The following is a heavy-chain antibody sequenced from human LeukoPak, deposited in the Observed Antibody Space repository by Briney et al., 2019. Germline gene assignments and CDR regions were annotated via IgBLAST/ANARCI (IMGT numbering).Heavy chain of an antibody. CDR1: GYTFTRYD. CDR2: INPSGGST. CDR3: ARADSGGDSSGYKWFHP. V-gene: IGHV1-46*01. Sequence: ASVKVSCKASGYTFTRYDINWVRQAPGQGLEWMGIINPSGGSTSYAQKFQGRVTMTRDTSTSTVYMELSSLRPEDTAVYYCARADSGGDSSGYKWFHPWGQGTLVTVSS. J-gene: IGHJ5*02. D-gene: IGHD3-22*01.